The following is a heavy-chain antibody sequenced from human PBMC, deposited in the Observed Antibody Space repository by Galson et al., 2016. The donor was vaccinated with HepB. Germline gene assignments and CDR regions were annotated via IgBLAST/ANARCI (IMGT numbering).Heavy chain of an antibody. Sequence: SVKVSCKASGYSFTSHAIHWVRQAPGQRLEWMGWINTGSGDAKFSQKFQGRVTTSRDTSARITYMEVSSLTSEDTAVYFCAKSGASPPGNWFDFWGQGTLVTVSS. CDR2: INTGSGDA. CDR3: AKSGASPPGNWFDF. J-gene: IGHJ5*01. CDR1: GYSFTSHA. D-gene: IGHD3-10*01. V-gene: IGHV1-3*04.